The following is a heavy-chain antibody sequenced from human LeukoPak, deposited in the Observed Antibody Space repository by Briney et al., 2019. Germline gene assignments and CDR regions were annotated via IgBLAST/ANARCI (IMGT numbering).Heavy chain of an antibody. CDR3: ARGNYGSGSYYVGDAFDI. J-gene: IGHJ3*02. D-gene: IGHD3-10*01. V-gene: IGHV3-53*01. Sequence: GGSLRLSCAASGFTVSSNYMSWVCQAPGMGLEWVSSLYRGGSTYYADSVRGRFTISRDNSKSTLYLQMNSLRAEDTAVYYCARGNYGSGSYYVGDAFDIWGQGTMVTVSS. CDR2: LYRGGST. CDR1: GFTVSSNY.